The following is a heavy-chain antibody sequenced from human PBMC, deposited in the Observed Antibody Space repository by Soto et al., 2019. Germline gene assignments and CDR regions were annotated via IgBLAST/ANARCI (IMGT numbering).Heavy chain of an antibody. Sequence: EGSLRLSCAASGFTFSNYAMSWVRQAPGEGLGWVSTISGRGGNTYYAYSVKGRFTISRDNSRNTLYLQMDSLRVEDSAVYSCAKAGCSGGTCYLYYFDYWGQGALVTVSS. CDR1: GFTFSNYA. CDR3: AKAGCSGGTCYLYYFDY. J-gene: IGHJ4*02. V-gene: IGHV3-23*01. D-gene: IGHD2-15*01. CDR2: ISGRGGNT.